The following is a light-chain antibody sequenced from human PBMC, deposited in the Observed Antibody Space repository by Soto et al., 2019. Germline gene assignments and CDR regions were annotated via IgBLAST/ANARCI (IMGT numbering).Light chain of an antibody. Sequence: MTQSPGTLSVSPGERATLSCRASQTIDTNLAWYQQKPGKAPKLLIYKASTLKSGVPSRFSGSGSGTEFTLTISSLQPDDFATYYCQHYNSYSEAFGQGTKVELK. V-gene: IGKV1-5*03. J-gene: IGKJ1*01. CDR2: KAS. CDR3: QHYNSYSEA. CDR1: QTIDTN.